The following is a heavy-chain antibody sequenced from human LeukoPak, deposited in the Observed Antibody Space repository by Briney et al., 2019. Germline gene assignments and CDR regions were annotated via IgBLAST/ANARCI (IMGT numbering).Heavy chain of an antibody. V-gene: IGHV4-34*01. CDR1: GGSFSGYY. CDR2: INHSGST. CDR3: ASWGVHSSDWYRRASQFKGY. D-gene: IGHD6-19*01. Sequence: SETLSLTCAVYGGSFSGYYWSWIRQPPGKGLEWIGEINHSGSTYYNPSLKSRVTISVDTSKNQFSLKLSSVTAADTAVYYCASWGVHSSDWYRRASQFKGYWGQGTLVTVSS. J-gene: IGHJ4*02.